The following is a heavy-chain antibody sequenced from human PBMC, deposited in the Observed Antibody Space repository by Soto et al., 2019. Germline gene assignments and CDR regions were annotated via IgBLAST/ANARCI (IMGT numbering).Heavy chain of an antibody. D-gene: IGHD2-2*01. Sequence: ASVKVSCKASGYTFTSYGISWVRQAPGQGLEWMGWISAYNGNTNYAQKLQGRVTMTTDTSTSTAYMELRSLRSDDTAVHYCARRHCSSTSCPGYYYYGMDVWGQGTTVTVSS. CDR1: GYTFTSYG. CDR3: ARRHCSSTSCPGYYYYGMDV. J-gene: IGHJ6*02. V-gene: IGHV1-18*01. CDR2: ISAYNGNT.